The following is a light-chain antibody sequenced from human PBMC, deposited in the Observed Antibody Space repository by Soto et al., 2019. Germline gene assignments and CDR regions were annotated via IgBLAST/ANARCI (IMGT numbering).Light chain of an antibody. CDR3: SSYSDTSTFVV. V-gene: IGLV2-14*03. CDR1: SSDIGTYNY. CDR2: DVI. Sequence: QSALTQPGSVSDPPGQSITISCTGTSSDIGTYNYVSWYQQHPGRAPKLMIYDVINRPSGVSNRFSGSKSGNTASLTISGLQAEDEADYYCSSYSDTSTFVVFGGGTKVTVL. J-gene: IGLJ2*01.